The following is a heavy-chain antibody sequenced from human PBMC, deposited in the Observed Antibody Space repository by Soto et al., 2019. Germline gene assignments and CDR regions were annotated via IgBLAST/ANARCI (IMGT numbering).Heavy chain of an antibody. CDR1: GGSISSYY. D-gene: IGHD2-2*01. V-gene: IGHV4-59*06. CDR2: IYYTGST. J-gene: IGHJ6*03. CDR3: ARVSGIVVVPTAKDPHYYYMDV. Sequence: PSETLSLTCTVSGGSISSYYWTWIRQHPGSGLEWIGYIYYTGSTYYNPSLKSRVIMSVDTSNNQLSLKLSSVTAADTAVYFCARVSGIVVVPTAKDPHYYYMDVWGKGTTVTAP.